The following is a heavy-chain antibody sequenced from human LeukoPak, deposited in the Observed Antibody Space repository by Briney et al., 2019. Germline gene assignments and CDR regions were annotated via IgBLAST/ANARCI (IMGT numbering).Heavy chain of an antibody. V-gene: IGHV3-72*01. CDR3: TTYIAVAGGFDY. CDR1: GFTFSDHY. J-gene: IGHJ4*02. D-gene: IGHD6-19*01. Sequence: SGGSLRLSCAASGFTFSDHYMDWVRQAPGKGLEWVGRIRNKAYSYTTEYAASVKGRFTISRDDSKNTLYLQMNSLKTEDTAVYYCTTYIAVAGGFDYWGQGTLVTVSS. CDR2: IRNKAYSYTT.